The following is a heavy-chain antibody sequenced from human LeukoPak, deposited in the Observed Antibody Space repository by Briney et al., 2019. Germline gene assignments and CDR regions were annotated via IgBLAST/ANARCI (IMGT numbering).Heavy chain of an antibody. V-gene: IGHV3-23*01. D-gene: IGHD2-21*01. Sequence: GGSLRLSCAASRFTFSSYTMSWVRQAPGEGLEWVSAISGSGDTTYYADSVKGRFTISRDNSKNTLYLQMNSLRAEDTAVYYCAKEPLYYYWGQGTLVTVSS. CDR3: AKEPLYYY. J-gene: IGHJ4*02. CDR2: ISGSGDTT. CDR1: RFTFSSYT.